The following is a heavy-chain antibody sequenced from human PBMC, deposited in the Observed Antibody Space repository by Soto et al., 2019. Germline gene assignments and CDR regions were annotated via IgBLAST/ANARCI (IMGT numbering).Heavy chain of an antibody. V-gene: IGHV3-48*03. Sequence: GSLRLSCAASGFTFSTFEMNLVRQAPGKGLEWVSKIGSSGSSIWYADSVKGRFTISRDNAKNSLYLQMNSLRGDDTAVYYCARATYTSSYHFDSWGQGTLVTVSS. CDR3: ARATYTSSYHFDS. J-gene: IGHJ4*02. CDR1: GFTFSTFE. CDR2: IGSSGSSI. D-gene: IGHD6-6*01.